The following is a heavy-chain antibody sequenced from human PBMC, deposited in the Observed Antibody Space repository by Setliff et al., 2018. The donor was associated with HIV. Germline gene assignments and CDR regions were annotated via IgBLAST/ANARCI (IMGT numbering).Heavy chain of an antibody. V-gene: IGHV1-18*01. D-gene: IGHD2-8*02. J-gene: IGHJ3*01. CDR2: ISAYNGNT. Sequence: ASVKVSCKASGYTFTSYGISWVRQAPGQGLEWMGWISAYNGNTNYAQKLQGRVTMTTDTAYMELSSLRSEDTAVYYCATGSYGATWYGTGGFDVWGQGTLVTVSS. CDR3: ATGSYGATWYGTGGFDV. CDR1: GYTFTSYG.